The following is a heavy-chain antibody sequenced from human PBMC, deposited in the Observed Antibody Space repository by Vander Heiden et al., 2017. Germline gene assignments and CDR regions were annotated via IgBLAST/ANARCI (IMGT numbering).Heavy chain of an antibody. CDR3: AKDPGYYYDSSGYYHFDY. J-gene: IGHJ4*02. Sequence: EVQLVESGGGLVQPGRSLRLSCAASGFTFDDYAMHWVRQAPGKGLEWVSGISWNSGSIGYADSVKGRFTISRDNAKNSLYLQMNSLRAEDTALYYCAKDPGYYYDSSGYYHFDYWGQGTLVTVSS. CDR1: GFTFDDYA. D-gene: IGHD3-22*01. CDR2: ISWNSGSI. V-gene: IGHV3-9*01.